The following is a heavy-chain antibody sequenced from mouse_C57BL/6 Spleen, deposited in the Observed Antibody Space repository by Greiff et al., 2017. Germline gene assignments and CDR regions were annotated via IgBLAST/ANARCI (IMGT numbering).Heavy chain of an antibody. CDR3: ARRGTTVAGAMDY. V-gene: IGHV5-6*02. CDR2: ISSGGSYT. J-gene: IGHJ4*01. D-gene: IGHD1-1*01. CDR1: GFTFSSYG. Sequence: EVKVVESGGDLVKPGGSLKLSCAASGFTFSSYGMSWVRQTPDKRLEWVATISSGGSYTYYPDSVKGRFTISRDNAKNTLYLQMSSLKSEDTAMYYCARRGTTVAGAMDYWGQGTSVTVSS.